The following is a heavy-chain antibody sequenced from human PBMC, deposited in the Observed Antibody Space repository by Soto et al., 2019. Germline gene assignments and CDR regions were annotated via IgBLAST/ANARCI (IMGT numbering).Heavy chain of an antibody. Sequence: GGSLRLSCAASGFTVSSNYMSWVRQAPGKGLEWVSVIYSGGSTYYADSVKGRFTISRDNSKNTLYLQMNSLRAEDTAVYYCARDSPPPTLGDQLLSRRPQRYYYYYYYMDVWGKGTTVTVSS. CDR3: ARDSPPPTLGDQLLSRRPQRYYYYYYYMDV. CDR1: GFTVSSNY. J-gene: IGHJ6*03. D-gene: IGHD2-2*01. CDR2: IYSGGST. V-gene: IGHV3-66*01.